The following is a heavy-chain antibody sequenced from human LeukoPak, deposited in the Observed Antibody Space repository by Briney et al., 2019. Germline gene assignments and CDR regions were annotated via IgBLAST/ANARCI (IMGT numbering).Heavy chain of an antibody. CDR2: IYYSGST. V-gene: IGHV4-39*01. D-gene: IGHD6-19*01. CDR1: GFTLSSYA. CDR3: ARHRSSYSSGWYYYFDY. Sequence: GSLRLSCAASGFTLSSYAVGWVRQPPGKGLEWIGSIYYSGSTYYNPSLKSRVTISVDTSKNQFSLKLSSVTAADTAVYYCARHRSSYSSGWYYYFDYWGQGTLVTVSS. J-gene: IGHJ4*02.